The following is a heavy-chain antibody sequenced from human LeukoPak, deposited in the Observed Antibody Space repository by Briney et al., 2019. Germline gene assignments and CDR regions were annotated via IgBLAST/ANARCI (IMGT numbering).Heavy chain of an antibody. V-gene: IGHV3-30*01. J-gene: IGHJ6*03. CDR2: ISYDGSNK. CDR3: ASLAAAGFYYYYYMDV. D-gene: IGHD6-13*01. Sequence: PGGSLRLSCAASGFTFSSYAMHWVRQAPGKGLEWVAVISYDGSNKDYADSVRGRFTISRDNSKNTLYLQMNSLRAEDTAVYYCASLAAAGFYYYYYMDVWGKGTTVTVSS. CDR1: GFTFSSYA.